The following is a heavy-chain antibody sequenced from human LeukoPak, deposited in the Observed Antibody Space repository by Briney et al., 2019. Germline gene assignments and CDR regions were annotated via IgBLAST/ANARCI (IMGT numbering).Heavy chain of an antibody. V-gene: IGHV1-3*01. D-gene: IGHD3-22*01. CDR3: AKSGRSYDSSGYYWGVDY. CDR1: GYTFTSYA. Sequence: GASVKASCKASGYTFTSYAMQWVRQAPGQRREWMGWINAGNGNTKYSQKFQGRVTITRDTSASTAYKEPRRLRSEDTAVYYWAKSGRSYDSSGYYWGVDYWGQGTLVTVSS. J-gene: IGHJ4*02. CDR2: INAGNGNT.